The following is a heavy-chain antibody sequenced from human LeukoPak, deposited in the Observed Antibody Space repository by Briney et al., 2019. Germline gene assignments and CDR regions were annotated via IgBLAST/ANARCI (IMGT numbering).Heavy chain of an antibody. CDR2: MNPNSGNT. CDR3: ARPRGYYDSFDY. J-gene: IGHJ4*02. Sequence: ASVKVSCKASGYTFTSYDINWVRQATGQGLEWMGWMNPNSGNTGYAQKFQGRVTITRNPSISTAYMELSSLRSEDTAVYYCARPRGYYDSFDYWGQGTLVTVSS. D-gene: IGHD3-22*01. CDR1: GYTFTSYD. V-gene: IGHV1-8*03.